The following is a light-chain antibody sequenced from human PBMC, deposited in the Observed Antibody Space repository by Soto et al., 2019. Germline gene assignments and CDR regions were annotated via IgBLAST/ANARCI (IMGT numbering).Light chain of an antibody. CDR1: SSDVGGYNY. CDR2: EVS. V-gene: IGLV2-14*01. J-gene: IGLJ1*01. Sequence: QSYLPQPASFSGAPGHSISISCTAPSSDVGGYNYVSWYQQHPGKASKLMIYEVSNRPSGVSNRFSGSKSGNTASLTISGLQAEDEADYYCSSYTSSSTLGVFGTGNKGTVL. CDR3: SSYTSSSTLGV.